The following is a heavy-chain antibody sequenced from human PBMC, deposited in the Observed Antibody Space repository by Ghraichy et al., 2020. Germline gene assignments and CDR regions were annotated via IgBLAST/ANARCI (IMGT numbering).Heavy chain of an antibody. CDR1: GGSISSSSYY. J-gene: IGHJ6*03. Sequence: SETLSLTCTVSGGSISSSSYYWGWIRQPPGKGLEWIGSIYYSGSTYYNPSLKSRVTISVDTSKNQFSLKLSSVTAADTAVYYCASGPTYDFWSGYSPLNYYYYYYMDVWGKGTTVTVSS. D-gene: IGHD3-3*01. CDR2: IYYSGST. CDR3: ASGPTYDFWSGYSPLNYYYYYYMDV. V-gene: IGHV4-39*01.